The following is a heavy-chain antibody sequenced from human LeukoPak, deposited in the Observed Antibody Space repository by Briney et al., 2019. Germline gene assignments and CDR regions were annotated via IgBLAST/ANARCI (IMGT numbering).Heavy chain of an antibody. V-gene: IGHV3-13*01. CDR2: IGTAGDT. Sequence: GGSLGLSCAASGFTFSSYDMHWVRQVTGKGLEWVSTIGTAGDTYYSGSVKGRFTISRENAKNSLYLQMNSLRAGDTAVYYCARGGDFGYSYGGYYYMDVWGKGTTVTVSS. J-gene: IGHJ6*03. D-gene: IGHD5-18*01. CDR3: ARGGDFGYSYGGYYYMDV. CDR1: GFTFSSYD.